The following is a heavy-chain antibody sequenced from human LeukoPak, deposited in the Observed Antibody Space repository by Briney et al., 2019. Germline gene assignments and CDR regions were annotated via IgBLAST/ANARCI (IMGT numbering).Heavy chain of an antibody. CDR1: GGSFSGYY. Sequence: SETLSLTCAVYGGSFSGYYWSWIRQPPGKGLEWIGEINHSGSTYYNPSLKSRVTISVDTSKNQFSLKLSSVTAADTAVYYCARGSSWYRIFDLWGRGTLVTVSS. CDR2: INHSGST. D-gene: IGHD6-13*01. V-gene: IGHV4-34*01. CDR3: ARGSSWYRIFDL. J-gene: IGHJ2*01.